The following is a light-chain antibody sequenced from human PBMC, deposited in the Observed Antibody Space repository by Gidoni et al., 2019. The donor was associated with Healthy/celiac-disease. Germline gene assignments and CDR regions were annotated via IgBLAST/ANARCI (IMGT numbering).Light chain of an antibody. Sequence: EIVMTQSPATLSVSPGERATLSCRASQSVSSNLAWYQQKPGQAPRLLIYGASSGSGTEFTLTISSLQSEDFAVYYCQQYNNWPPYTFGQETTLEIK. CDR1: QSVSSN. CDR3: QQYNNWPPYT. V-gene: IGKV3-15*01. CDR2: GAS. J-gene: IGKJ2*01.